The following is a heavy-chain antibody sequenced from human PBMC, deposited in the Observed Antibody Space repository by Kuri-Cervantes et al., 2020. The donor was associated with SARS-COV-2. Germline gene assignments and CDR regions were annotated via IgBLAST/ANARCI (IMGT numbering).Heavy chain of an antibody. CDR1: NGSTCNYY. CDR2: FYHIGST. V-gene: IGHV4-59*01. CDR3: ARGGTYDYDRSGFDWFDP. J-gene: IGHJ5*02. D-gene: IGHD3-22*01. Sequence: SETLSSTCNVPNGSTCNYYWSWIRQPPGKGLEWFGYFYHIGSTNNNPSLNSRVTISIDTSKNQFALRLSTVTAADTAVYISARGGTYDYDRSGFDWFDPWGQGTLVTVSS.